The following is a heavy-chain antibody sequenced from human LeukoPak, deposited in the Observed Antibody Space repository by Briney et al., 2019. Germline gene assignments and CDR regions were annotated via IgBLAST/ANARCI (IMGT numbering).Heavy chain of an antibody. V-gene: IGHV3-15*01. CDR1: GFTFSNAW. D-gene: IGHD6-13*01. CDR2: IKSKTDGGTT. J-gene: IGHJ4*02. CDR3: STLPALAAGTGDY. Sequence: GGSLRLSCAASGFTFSNAWMCWVRQAPGKGLEWVGRIKSKTDGGTTDYAAPVKGRFTISRDDSKNTLYLQMNSLKTEDTAVYFCSTLPALAAGTGDYWGQGTLVTVSS.